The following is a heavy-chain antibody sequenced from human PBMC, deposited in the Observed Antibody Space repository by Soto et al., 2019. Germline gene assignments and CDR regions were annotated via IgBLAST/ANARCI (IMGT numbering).Heavy chain of an antibody. V-gene: IGHV3-23*01. CDR1: GFTFSEYA. Sequence: GGSLRLSCAASGFTFSEYAMTWARQAPGKGLEWVSVIGGAGSNIYYADSVEGRFTISRDNSKNTLYLQMNSLRAEDTAVYYCAKDKAIGYCSSTSCYTFDYWGQGTLVTVSS. CDR3: AKDKAIGYCSSTSCYTFDY. J-gene: IGHJ4*02. CDR2: IGGAGSNI. D-gene: IGHD2-2*02.